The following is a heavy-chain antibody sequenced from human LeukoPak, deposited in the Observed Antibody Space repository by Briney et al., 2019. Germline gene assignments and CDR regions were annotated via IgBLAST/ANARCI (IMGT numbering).Heavy chain of an antibody. CDR1: GFTFSSYA. J-gene: IGHJ3*02. Sequence: GGSLRLSCAASGFTFSSYAMSWVRQAPGKGLEWVSVIYSGGSTYYADSVKGRFTISRDNSKNTLYLQMNSLRAEDTAVYYCARAAYSNYAIGAFDIWGQGTMVTVSS. CDR2: IYSGGST. CDR3: ARAAYSNYAIGAFDI. D-gene: IGHD4-11*01. V-gene: IGHV3-53*01.